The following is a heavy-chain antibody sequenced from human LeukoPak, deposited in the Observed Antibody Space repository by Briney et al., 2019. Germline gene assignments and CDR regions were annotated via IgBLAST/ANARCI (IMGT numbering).Heavy chain of an antibody. Sequence: ASVKVSCKASGYTFTGYYMHWVRQAPGQGLEWMGWINPNSGGTNYAQKFQGRVTMTRDTSISTAYMELSRLRSDNTAVYYCARRGPGDTYFDYWGQGTLVTVSS. J-gene: IGHJ4*02. V-gene: IGHV1-2*02. D-gene: IGHD7-27*01. CDR1: GYTFTGYY. CDR3: ARRGPGDTYFDY. CDR2: INPNSGGT.